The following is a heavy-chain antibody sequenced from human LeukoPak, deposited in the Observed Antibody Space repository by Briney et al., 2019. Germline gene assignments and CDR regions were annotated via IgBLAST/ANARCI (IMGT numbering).Heavy chain of an antibody. J-gene: IGHJ4*02. V-gene: IGHV3-21*01. D-gene: IGHD2-15*01. CDR3: AREYCTGGICYASDY. CDR1: GFTFSSYS. Sequence: TGGSLRLSCAASGFTFSSYSMNWVRQAPGKGLEWVSSISSSSSYIYYADSVKGRFTISRDNAKNSLYLQMNSLRAEDTAVYYCAREYCTGGICYASDYWGQGTLVTVSS. CDR2: ISSSSSYI.